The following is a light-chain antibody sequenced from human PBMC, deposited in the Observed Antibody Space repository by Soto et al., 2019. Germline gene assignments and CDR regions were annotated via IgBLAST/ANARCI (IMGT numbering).Light chain of an antibody. Sequence: EIVLTQSPGTLSLSPGERATLSCRANQSVSSSYLAWYQQRPGQAPRLLIYGASSRATVIPDRFSGSGSGTDFTLTISRLEPEDFAVYYCQPFGGSLFTFGHGTKVDVK. J-gene: IGKJ3*01. CDR2: GAS. CDR1: QSVSSSY. CDR3: QPFGGSLFT. V-gene: IGKV3-20*01.